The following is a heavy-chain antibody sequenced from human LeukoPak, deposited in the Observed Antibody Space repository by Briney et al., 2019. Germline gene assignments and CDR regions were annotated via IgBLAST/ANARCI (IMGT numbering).Heavy chain of an antibody. Sequence: PSETLSLTCTVSGASISSSTYYWGWIRQPPGKGLEWIGNVFYSGSTFYNPSLQSRVTISVDTSKNHFSLKLRSVTAADTAVYYCARVPAIVVTGLYYYYGMDVWGQGTTVTVSS. CDR2: VFYSGST. CDR1: GASISSSTYY. CDR3: ARVPAIVVTGLYYYYGMDV. D-gene: IGHD6-19*01. J-gene: IGHJ6*02. V-gene: IGHV4-39*02.